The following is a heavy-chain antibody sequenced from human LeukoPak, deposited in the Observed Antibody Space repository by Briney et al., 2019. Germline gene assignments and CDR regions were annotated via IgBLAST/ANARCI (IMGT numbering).Heavy chain of an antibody. CDR3: ARARRSGTSFSFDN. CDR1: GGSISSYY. D-gene: IGHD2-2*01. CDR2: IYSSGSA. V-gene: IGHV4-59*01. Sequence: SETLSLTCTVSGGSISSYYWSWIRQPPGKELEWIGSIYSSGSANYHPSLKSRVTISVDTSKNQFSLNLSSVTAADTAVYCCARARRSGTSFSFDNWGQGTLVTVSS. J-gene: IGHJ4*02.